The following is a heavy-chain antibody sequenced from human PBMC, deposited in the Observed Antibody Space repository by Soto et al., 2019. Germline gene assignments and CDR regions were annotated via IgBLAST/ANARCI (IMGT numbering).Heavy chain of an antibody. Sequence: GGSLRLSCAASGFTFSSYGMHWVRQAPGKGLEWVAVISYDGSNKYYADSVKGRFTISRDNSKNTLYLQMNGLRAEDTAVYYCAKDRGIAAAYFEYWGQGTLVTVSS. V-gene: IGHV3-30*18. CDR2: ISYDGSNK. J-gene: IGHJ4*02. CDR3: AKDRGIAAAYFEY. D-gene: IGHD6-13*01. CDR1: GFTFSSYG.